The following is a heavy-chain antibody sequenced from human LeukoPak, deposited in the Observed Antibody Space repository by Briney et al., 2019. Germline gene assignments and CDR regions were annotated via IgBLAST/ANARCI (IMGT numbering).Heavy chain of an antibody. Sequence: PSETLSLTCAVYGGSFSGYYWSWIRQPPGKGLEWIGEINHSGSTNYNPSLKSRVTISVDTSKNQFSLKLNSVTAADTAVYYCARGRRLWGYYFDYWGQGTLVTVFS. CDR2: INHSGST. D-gene: IGHD1-26*01. CDR1: GGSFSGYY. J-gene: IGHJ4*02. V-gene: IGHV4-34*01. CDR3: ARGRRLWGYYFDY.